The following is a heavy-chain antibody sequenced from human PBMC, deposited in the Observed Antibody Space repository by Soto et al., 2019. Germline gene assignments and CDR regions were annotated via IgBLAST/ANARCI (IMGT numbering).Heavy chain of an antibody. Sequence: SVKVSCKASGDTFSSYAISWVRQAPGQGLEWMGGIIPIFGTANYAQKFQGRVTITADESTSTAYMELSSLRSEDTAVYYCASPPRGGYDPQFDYWGQGTLVTVSS. V-gene: IGHV1-69*13. CDR2: IIPIFGTA. CDR1: GDTFSSYA. D-gene: IGHD5-12*01. J-gene: IGHJ4*02. CDR3: ASPPRGGYDPQFDY.